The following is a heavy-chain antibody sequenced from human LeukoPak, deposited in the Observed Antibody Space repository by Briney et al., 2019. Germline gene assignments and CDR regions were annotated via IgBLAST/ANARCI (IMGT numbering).Heavy chain of an antibody. J-gene: IGHJ4*02. D-gene: IGHD3-10*02. CDR2: INHSGST. V-gene: IGHV4-34*01. CDR3: ARLTRTMSLGIDY. CDR1: GGSFSGYY. Sequence: PSETLPLTCAVYGGSFSGYYWSWIRQPPGKGLEWIGEINHSGSTNYNPSLKSRVTISVDTSKNQFSLKLSSVTAADTAVYYCARLTRTMSLGIDYWGQGTLVTVSS.